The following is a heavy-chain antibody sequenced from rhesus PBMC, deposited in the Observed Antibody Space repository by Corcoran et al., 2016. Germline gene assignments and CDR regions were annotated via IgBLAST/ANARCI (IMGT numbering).Heavy chain of an antibody. Sequence: EVQLVESGGGLVQPGGSLRLSCAASGFTFSSYAMQWVHQAPGKGLEWVSAMGPGGDTYYADAVKGRFTIARDKAKNDLYLKMNSLSAEDTAVYYCARGGYEYSNYVNYWGQGVLVTVSS. CDR2: MGPGGDT. V-gene: IGHV3-72*01. CDR1: GFTFSSYA. D-gene: IGHD4-23*01. J-gene: IGHJ4*01. CDR3: ARGGYEYSNYVNY.